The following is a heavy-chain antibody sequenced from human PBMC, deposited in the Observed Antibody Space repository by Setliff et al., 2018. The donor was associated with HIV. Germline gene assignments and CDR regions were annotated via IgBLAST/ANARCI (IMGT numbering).Heavy chain of an antibody. Sequence: SETLSLTCTVSGDSIRGYYWSWIRQPPGRGLEWIGYIFYTGRTSYNPSLKSRVTMSVDTSKNQLSLRLRSVTAADTAVFYCARLRAVSSTYYYYMDVWGKGTTVTVSS. D-gene: IGHD6-19*01. J-gene: IGHJ6*03. CDR2: IFYTGRT. V-gene: IGHV4-59*08. CDR1: GDSIRGYY. CDR3: ARLRAVSSTYYYYMDV.